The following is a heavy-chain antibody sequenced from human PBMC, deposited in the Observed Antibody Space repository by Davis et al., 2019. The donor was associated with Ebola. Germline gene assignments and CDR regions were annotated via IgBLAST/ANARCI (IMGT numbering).Heavy chain of an antibody. Sequence: LETLSLTCAVYGGSFSGYYWSWIRQPPGKGLEWIGEINHSRSTNYNPSLKSRVTISVDTSKNQFSLKLSSVTAADTAVYYCARDYYDSSGYLWYFENWGQGTLVTVSS. CDR3: ARDYYDSSGYLWYFEN. CDR2: INHSRST. V-gene: IGHV4-34*01. D-gene: IGHD3-22*01. J-gene: IGHJ4*02. CDR1: GGSFSGYY.